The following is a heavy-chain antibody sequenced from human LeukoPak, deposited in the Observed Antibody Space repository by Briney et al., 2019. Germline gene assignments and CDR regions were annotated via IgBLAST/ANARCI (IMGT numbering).Heavy chain of an antibody. J-gene: IGHJ4*02. CDR3: ARGIAAAGIPPFDY. D-gene: IGHD6-13*01. Sequence: GGSLRLSCAASGFTFSSYGMHWVRQAPGKGLEGVAVIWYDGSNKYYADSVKGRFTISRDNSKNTLYLQMNSLRAEDTAVYYCARGIAAAGIPPFDYWGQGTLVTVSS. CDR2: IWYDGSNK. CDR1: GFTFSSYG. V-gene: IGHV3-33*01.